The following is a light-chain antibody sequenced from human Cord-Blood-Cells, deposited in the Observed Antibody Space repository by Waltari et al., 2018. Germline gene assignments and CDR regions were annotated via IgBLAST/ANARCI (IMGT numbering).Light chain of an antibody. V-gene: IGKV1-33*01. CDR3: QQYDNLPLT. J-gene: IGKJ4*01. CDR1: QDISNY. CDR2: DAS. Sequence: DIQMTQSPSSLSASVGDRVTITCQARQDISNYVTWYQQKPGKAPKLLLYDASNLETGVPSRFRGSGSATDFTFTIRSLQPEDIATYYCQQYDNLPLTFGGGTKVEIK.